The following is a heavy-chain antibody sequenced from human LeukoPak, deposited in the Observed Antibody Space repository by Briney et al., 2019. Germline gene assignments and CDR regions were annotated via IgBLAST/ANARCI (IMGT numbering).Heavy chain of an antibody. CDR1: GFTFSDYW. Sequence: GGSLRLSCAASGFTFSDYWMHWVRQAPGKGLVWVSRVNRDGSSTSYADSVKGRFTISRDNAKNTLSLQMNSLRAEDTAVYYCARDRSISAAGDTYWGQGTLVSVSS. CDR3: ARDRSISAAGDTY. V-gene: IGHV3-74*01. D-gene: IGHD6-13*01. CDR2: VNRDGSST. J-gene: IGHJ4*02.